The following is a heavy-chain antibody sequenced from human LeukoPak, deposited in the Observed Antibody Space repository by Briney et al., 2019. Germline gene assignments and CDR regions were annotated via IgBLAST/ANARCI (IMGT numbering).Heavy chain of an antibody. D-gene: IGHD2-21*01. CDR2: IYYSGST. V-gene: IGHV4-39*07. J-gene: IGHJ6*03. CDR1: GGSISSSSYY. Sequence: SSETLSLTCTVSGGSISSSSYYWGWIRQPPGKGLEWIGSIYYSGSTYYNPSLKSRVTISVDTSKNQFSLKLSSVTAADTAVYYCASDIPRSRGYYYYMDVWGKGTTVTVSS. CDR3: ASDIPRSRGYYYYMDV.